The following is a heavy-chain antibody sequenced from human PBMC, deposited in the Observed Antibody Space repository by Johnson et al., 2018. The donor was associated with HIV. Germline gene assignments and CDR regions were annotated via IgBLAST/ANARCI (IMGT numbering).Heavy chain of an antibody. J-gene: IGHJ3*02. Sequence: QVRLVESGGGVVQPGRSLRLSCAASGFTFSSYAMHWVRQAPGKGLEWVAVVSYDGSNKYYADSVKGRFTISSDNSKNTLYLQMTSLRAEDTAVYYCAKDSSSWYGGAFDIWGQGTMVTVSS. D-gene: IGHD6-13*01. CDR2: VSYDGSNK. CDR3: AKDSSSWYGGAFDI. CDR1: GFTFSSYA. V-gene: IGHV3-30*04.